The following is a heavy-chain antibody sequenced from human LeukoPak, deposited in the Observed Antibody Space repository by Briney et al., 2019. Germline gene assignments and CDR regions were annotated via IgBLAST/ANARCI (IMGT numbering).Heavy chain of an antibody. D-gene: IGHD2-2*02. CDR2: ISYDGSNK. Sequence: PGGSLRLSCAASGFTLSSFGMHWVRQAPGKGLEWVAIISYDGSNKYYADSVKGRFTISRDNSKSTLYLQMNSLRAEDTAVYYCARDICSTASCYNDYWGQGTLVTVSS. CDR3: ARDICSTASCYNDY. V-gene: IGHV3-30-3*01. J-gene: IGHJ4*02. CDR1: GFTLSSFG.